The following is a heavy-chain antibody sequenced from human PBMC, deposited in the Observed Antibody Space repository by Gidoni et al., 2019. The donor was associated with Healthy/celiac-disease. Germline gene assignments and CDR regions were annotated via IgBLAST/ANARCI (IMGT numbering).Heavy chain of an antibody. CDR1: GGSISSYY. Sequence: VQLQESGPGLVKPSETLSLTCTVSGGSISSYYWSWIRQPAGKGLEWIGRIYTSGSTNYNPSLKSRVTMSVDTSKNQFSLKLSSVTAADTAVYYCARDSYGVVPAAPYYYYYMDVWGKGTTVTVSS. J-gene: IGHJ6*03. CDR2: IYTSGST. V-gene: IGHV4-4*07. CDR3: ARDSYGVVPAAPYYYYYMDV. D-gene: IGHD2-2*01.